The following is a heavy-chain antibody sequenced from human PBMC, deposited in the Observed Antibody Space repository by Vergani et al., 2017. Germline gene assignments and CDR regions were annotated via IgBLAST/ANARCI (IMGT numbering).Heavy chain of an antibody. D-gene: IGHD6-19*01. J-gene: IGHJ4*02. Sequence: EVQLLESGGGLVQPGGSLRLSCEASGFSFPGYAMSWVRQAPGKGLEWVSSVSGSSATPYYADSVKGRFIISRDNSKNTLHLQMNSLRADDTAVYYCTKVTVAGLFDYWGQGTLVTVSS. CDR2: VSGSSATP. CDR1: GFSFPGYA. V-gene: IGHV3-23*01. CDR3: TKVTVAGLFDY.